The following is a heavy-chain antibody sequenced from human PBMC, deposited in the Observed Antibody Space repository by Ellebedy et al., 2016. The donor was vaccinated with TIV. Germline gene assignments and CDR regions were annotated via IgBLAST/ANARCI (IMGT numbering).Heavy chain of an antibody. CDR3: ASGDYGDYYHYGMDV. J-gene: IGHJ6*02. CDR1: GFIFSSYG. V-gene: IGHV3-30*03. CDR2: ISYDGSFK. D-gene: IGHD4-17*01. Sequence: GESLKISCAASGFIFSSYGMHWVRQAPGKGLEWVAVISYDGSFKYYADSVKGRFTISRDNSKDTLYLQMNSLRPEDTAVYYCASGDYGDYYHYGMDVWGQGTTVTVSS.